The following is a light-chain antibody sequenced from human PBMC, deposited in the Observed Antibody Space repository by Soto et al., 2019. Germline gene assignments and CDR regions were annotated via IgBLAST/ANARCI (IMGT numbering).Light chain of an antibody. Sequence: EIVLTQSPGTLSLSPGERATLSCRASQSVNSNYLAWYQQKPGQGPRVLMYGASSRATGIPDRFSGSGSGTDFTLTISRLEPEDFAVYYCQQYDNSPQTFGQGTKVEIK. CDR3: QQYDNSPQT. CDR2: GAS. V-gene: IGKV3-20*01. CDR1: QSVNSNY. J-gene: IGKJ1*01.